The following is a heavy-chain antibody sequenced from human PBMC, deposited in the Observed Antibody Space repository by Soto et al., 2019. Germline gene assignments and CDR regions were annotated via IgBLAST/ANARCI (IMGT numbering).Heavy chain of an antibody. CDR2: INPSGGST. V-gene: IGHV1-46*01. CDR3: ARVYCSGGSCYGIDY. Sequence: QVQLVQSGAEVKKPGASVKVSCKASGYTFTTYYLHWVRQAPGQGLEWMGIINPSGGSTSYAQKFQGRVTMTRDTSMSTVYMELSSLRSEDTAVYYCARVYCSGGSCYGIDYWGQGTLVTVSS. D-gene: IGHD2-15*01. J-gene: IGHJ4*02. CDR1: GYTFTTYY.